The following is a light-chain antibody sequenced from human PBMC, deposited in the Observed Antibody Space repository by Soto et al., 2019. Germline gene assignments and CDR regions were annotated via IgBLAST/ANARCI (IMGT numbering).Light chain of an antibody. V-gene: IGKV1-12*01. CDR3: QQGYSNPIT. J-gene: IGKJ5*01. CDR2: DAS. CDR1: QGISNW. Sequence: DIQMTQSPSSVSASVGDRVTITCRASQGISNWLAWYQQKPGKAPKLLIYDASSLESGVPSRFSGSGSGTEFTLTISSLQPDDFATYYCQQGYSNPITFGQGTRLEIK.